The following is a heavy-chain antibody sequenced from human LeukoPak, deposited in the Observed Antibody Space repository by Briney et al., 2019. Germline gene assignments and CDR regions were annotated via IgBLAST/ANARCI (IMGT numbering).Heavy chain of an antibody. CDR3: ASAATIAAAVFDY. J-gene: IGHJ4*02. CDR2: IYHSGST. D-gene: IGHD6-13*01. Sequence: SETLSLTCTVSDYSISHGYYWAWIRQPPGKGLEWIGSIYHSGSTYYNPSLKSRVTISVDTSKNQFSLKLSSVTAADTAVYYCASAATIAAAVFDYWGQGTLVTVSS. CDR1: DYSISHGYY. V-gene: IGHV4-38-2*02.